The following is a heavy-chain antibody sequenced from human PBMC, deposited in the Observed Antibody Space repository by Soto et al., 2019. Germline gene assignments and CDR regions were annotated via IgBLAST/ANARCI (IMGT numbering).Heavy chain of an antibody. V-gene: IGHV3-30*18. CDR3: AKGGRQWLVTSDFNY. CDR2: VSHDGRNT. CDR1: GFTFSDYA. Sequence: VQLVESGGGVVQPGRSLRLSCAASGFTFSDYAMHWVRQAPGKGLEWVAVVSHDGRNTHYADSVKGRFTISRDSTKNRVSLEMNSPRAEDRAVYYCAKGGRQWLVTSDFNYWGQGALVTVSS. D-gene: IGHD6-19*01. J-gene: IGHJ4*02.